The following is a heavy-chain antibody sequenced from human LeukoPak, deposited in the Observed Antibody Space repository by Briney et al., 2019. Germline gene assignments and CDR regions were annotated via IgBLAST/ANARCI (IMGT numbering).Heavy chain of an antibody. CDR2: ISHDGSNK. J-gene: IGHJ4*02. D-gene: IGHD2-8*01. CDR3: AKDAPCTNGVCALSG. CDR1: GFTLSSYG. Sequence: PGGSLRLSCAASGFTLSSYGMHWVRQAPGKGLQWVALISHDGSNKYYADSVRGRFTISRYNSKNTLYLQMNSLRAEDTAVYYCAKDAPCTNGVCALSGWGQGTLVTVPS. V-gene: IGHV3-30*18.